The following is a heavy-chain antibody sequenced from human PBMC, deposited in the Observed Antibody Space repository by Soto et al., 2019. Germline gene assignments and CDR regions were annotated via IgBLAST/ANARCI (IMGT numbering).Heavy chain of an antibody. CDR3: TIGLGQRGCSY. CDR1: GYTFTNYY. D-gene: IGHD6-25*01. Sequence: QVQLVQSGAEVKEPGASVKVSCTASGYTFTNYYMHWLRQAPGQGLEWMGMIIPSGGRTTYAQKFQGSVTLTRDTSTGTFYMDLTSLRFEDTAFYYCTIGLGQRGCSYWGQGTLVTVSS. J-gene: IGHJ4*02. CDR2: IIPSGGRT. V-gene: IGHV1-46*03.